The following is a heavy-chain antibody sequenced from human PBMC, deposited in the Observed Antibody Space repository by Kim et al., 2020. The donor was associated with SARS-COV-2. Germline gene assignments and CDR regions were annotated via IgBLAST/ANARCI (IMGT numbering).Heavy chain of an antibody. CDR2: TYYRSRWLN. CDR3: ARAAGGQSGLDF. V-gene: IGHV6-1*01. J-gene: IGHJ4*02. Sequence: SQTLSLTCVISGDSVSSNIATWNWVRQSPSRGLEWLGRTYYRSRWLNEYATSVKSRITINPDTPKNQFSLQLSSVTPEDTAVYYCARAAGGQSGLDFWGQGPLVTVSS. D-gene: IGHD6-13*01. CDR1: GDSVSSNIAT.